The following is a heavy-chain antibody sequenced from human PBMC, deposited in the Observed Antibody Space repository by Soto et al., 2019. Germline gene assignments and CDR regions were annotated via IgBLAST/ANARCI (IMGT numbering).Heavy chain of an antibody. V-gene: IGHV3-30*03. CDR1: GFTFSSYG. J-gene: IGHJ4*02. Sequence: QVQLVESGGGVVQPGRSLRLSCAASGFTFSSYGMHWVRKAPGKGLVWVAVISYDGSNKYYADSVKGRFTISRDNSKNTLYLQMKSLRAEETDIYYCARNVQYSSSSRVDYWGQGTLVTVSS. CDR2: ISYDGSNK. CDR3: ARNVQYSSSSRVDY. D-gene: IGHD6-6*01.